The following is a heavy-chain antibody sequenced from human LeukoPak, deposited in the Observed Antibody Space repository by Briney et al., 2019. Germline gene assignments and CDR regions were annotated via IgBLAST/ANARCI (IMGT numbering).Heavy chain of an antibody. CDR1: GFTFDDYT. Sequence: GGSLRLSCAASGFTFDDYTMHWVRHAPGKGLEWVSLISWDGGSTYYADSVKGRFTISRDNSKNSLYLQMNSLRTEDTALYYCAKDMAADSFYYYGMDVWGQGTTVTVSS. V-gene: IGHV3-43*01. D-gene: IGHD6-13*01. J-gene: IGHJ6*02. CDR2: ISWDGGST. CDR3: AKDMAADSFYYYGMDV.